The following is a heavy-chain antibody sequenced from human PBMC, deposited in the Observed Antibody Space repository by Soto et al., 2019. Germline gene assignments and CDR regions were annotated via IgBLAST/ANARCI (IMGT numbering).Heavy chain of an antibody. V-gene: IGHV4-30-2*01. J-gene: IGHJ6*02. Sequence: PSETLSLTCAVSGGSISSGGYSWSWIRQPPGKGLEWIGYIYHSGSTYYNPSLKSRVTISVDRSKNQFSLKLSSVTAADTAVYYCARRIPILTGYNVWGQGTTVTVSS. CDR1: GGSISSGGYS. CDR3: ARRIPILTGYNV. CDR2: IYHSGST. D-gene: IGHD3-9*01.